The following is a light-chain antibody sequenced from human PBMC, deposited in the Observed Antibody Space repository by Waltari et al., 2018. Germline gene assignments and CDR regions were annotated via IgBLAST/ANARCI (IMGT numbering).Light chain of an antibody. J-gene: IGKJ1*01. CDR1: QSLLHSNGNTY. V-gene: IGKV2-40*01. Sequence: EILMTQTPLSLPITPGEPASISCRSSQSLLHSNGNTYLHWYLQKPGQSPQLLIYGGSNRASGVPDRFSGSGSGTDFTLKISKVEAEDVGIYYCVQARTFPWTFGQGTKVEIK. CDR3: VQARTFPWT. CDR2: GGS.